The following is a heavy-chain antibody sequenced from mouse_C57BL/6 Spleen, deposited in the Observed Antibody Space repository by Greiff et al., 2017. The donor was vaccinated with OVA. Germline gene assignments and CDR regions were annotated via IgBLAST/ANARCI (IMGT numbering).Heavy chain of an antibody. Sequence: EVQGVESGGGLVKPGGSLKLSCAASGFTFSSYAMSWVRQTPEKRLEWVATISDGGSYTYYPDNVKGRFTISRDNAKNNLYLQMSHLKSEDTAMYYCAREGYDFSFYFDYWGQGTTLTVSS. D-gene: IGHD2-4*01. CDR2: ISDGGSYT. CDR3: AREGYDFSFYFDY. V-gene: IGHV5-4*01. CDR1: GFTFSSYA. J-gene: IGHJ2*01.